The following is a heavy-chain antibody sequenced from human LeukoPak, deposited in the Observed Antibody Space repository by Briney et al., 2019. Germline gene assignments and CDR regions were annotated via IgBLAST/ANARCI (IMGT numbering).Heavy chain of an antibody. D-gene: IGHD2-15*01. Sequence: PGRSLRLSCAASGFTFRLFAMHWVRQSPGKALEWVAVTTFDGRNNYYADSVKGRFTISRDNAKNSLYLQMNSLRAEDTAVYYCARRLVAALDGMDVWGQGTTVTVSS. V-gene: IGHV3-30*04. J-gene: IGHJ6*02. CDR2: TTFDGRNN. CDR1: GFTFRLFA. CDR3: ARRLVAALDGMDV.